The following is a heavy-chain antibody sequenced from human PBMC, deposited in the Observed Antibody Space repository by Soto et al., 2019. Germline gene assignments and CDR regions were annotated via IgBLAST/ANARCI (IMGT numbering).Heavy chain of an antibody. D-gene: IGHD4-17*01. CDR2: IYPGDSDT. CDR3: ARHRADYYYYYYYMDV. J-gene: IGHJ6*03. V-gene: IGHV5-51*01. CDR1: GYSFTSYW. Sequence: GESLKISCKGSGYSFTSYWIGWVRQMPGKGLEWMGIIYPGDSDTRYSPSFQGQVTISADKSISTAYLQWSSLKASDTAMYYCARHRADYYYYYYYMDVWGKGTTVTVSS.